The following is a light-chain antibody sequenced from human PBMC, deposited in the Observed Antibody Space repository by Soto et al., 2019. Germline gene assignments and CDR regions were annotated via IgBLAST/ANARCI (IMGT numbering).Light chain of an antibody. CDR1: QSVSSY. J-gene: IGKJ4*01. V-gene: IGKV3-15*01. CDR2: GAS. CDR3: QQYNTWPLT. Sequence: EILMTQSPATLSLSPGERATVSCRASQSVSSYLAWYQQKPGQAPRLLIHGASYRATGIPDRFSGRGSGTEFTLAISRLQSEDFAVYYCQQYNTWPLTFGGGTKVDIK.